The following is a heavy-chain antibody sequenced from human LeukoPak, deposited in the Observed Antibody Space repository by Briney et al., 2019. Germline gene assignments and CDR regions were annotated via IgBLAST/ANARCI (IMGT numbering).Heavy chain of an antibody. CDR2: ISSSSSYI. Sequence: GGSLRLSCAASGFTFSSYSMNWVRQAPGKGLEWVSSISSSSSYIYYADSVKGQFTISRDNAKNSLYLQMNSLRAEDTAVYYCARDRRGYSGYDFWLPSGNYYGMDVWGQGTTVTVSS. V-gene: IGHV3-21*01. CDR1: GFTFSSYS. D-gene: IGHD5-12*01. J-gene: IGHJ6*02. CDR3: ARDRRGYSGYDFWLPSGNYYGMDV.